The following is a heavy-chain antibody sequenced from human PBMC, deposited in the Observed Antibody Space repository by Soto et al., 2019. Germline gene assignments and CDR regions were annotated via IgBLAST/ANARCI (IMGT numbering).Heavy chain of an antibody. V-gene: IGHV1-69*06. J-gene: IGHJ4*02. D-gene: IGHD3-3*01. CDR3: NRGSEYDFWSGYL. Sequence: QERLVQSGAEVRKPGSSVKVSCKVTGGTSTRYAINWVRQAPGQGLQWMGGIVPMFGTSKYAQKFQGRVTITADTSTNIAYMELRSLRSEDTAVYYCNRGSEYDFWSGYLWGQGTLVSVSS. CDR1: GGTSTRYA. CDR2: IVPMFGTS.